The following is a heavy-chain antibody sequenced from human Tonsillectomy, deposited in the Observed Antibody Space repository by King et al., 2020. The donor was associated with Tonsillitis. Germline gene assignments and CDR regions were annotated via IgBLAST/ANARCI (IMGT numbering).Heavy chain of an antibody. J-gene: IGHJ3*02. CDR1: GGVFSGYY. V-gene: IGHV4-34*01. CDR3: ARGLRAVAGPKWGDAFDI. Sequence: QVQLQQWGAGLLKPSETLSLTFAVYGGVFSGYYWSWIRQSPGKGLQWIGEINHSGSANYNPSLKSRVTISEDTSTNQLSLKLTSWTTADTAVYYCARGLRAVAGPKWGDAFDIWGLGTMVTVSS. CDR2: INHSGSA. D-gene: IGHD6-19*01.